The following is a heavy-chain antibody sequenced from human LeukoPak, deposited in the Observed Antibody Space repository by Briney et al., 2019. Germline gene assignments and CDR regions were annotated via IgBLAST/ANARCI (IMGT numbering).Heavy chain of an antibody. CDR1: GYSFTSYW. CDR2: IDPSDSYT. V-gene: IGHV5-10-1*01. J-gene: IGHJ4*02. CDR3: ARRSMVGTGRRVPFDY. D-gene: IGHD3-10*01. Sequence: NPGESLKISCKGSGYSFTSYWISWRRQMPGKDLEWMGRIDPSDSYTNYSPSFQGHVTISADKSINTAYLQWSSLKASDTAMYYCARRSMVGTGRRVPFDYWGQGTLVTVSS.